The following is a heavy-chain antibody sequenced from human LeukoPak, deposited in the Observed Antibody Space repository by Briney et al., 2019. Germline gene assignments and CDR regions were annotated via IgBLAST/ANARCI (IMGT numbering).Heavy chain of an antibody. J-gene: IGHJ4*02. Sequence: YPMHWVRQAPGKGLVWVSRVYSDGSDSRHADSVKGRFTISRDNAKNTLYLQMNSLRVEDTAVYYCTRGANWAFDYWGQGTLVTVSS. CDR2: VYSDGSDS. V-gene: IGHV3-74*01. CDR1: YP. D-gene: IGHD1-1*01. CDR3: TRGANWAFDY.